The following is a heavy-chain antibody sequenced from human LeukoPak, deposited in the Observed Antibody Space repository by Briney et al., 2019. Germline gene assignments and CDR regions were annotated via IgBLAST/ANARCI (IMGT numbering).Heavy chain of an antibody. D-gene: IGHD6-13*01. Sequence: ASVKLSCKASGYTFTSYGISWVRQPPGQGLEWMGWISAYNGNTNYAQKLQGRVTMTTDTSTSTAYMELRSLRSDDMAVYYCARVLPGYSSSWYSAWGQGTLVTVSS. CDR1: GYTFTSYG. CDR3: ARVLPGYSSSWYSA. J-gene: IGHJ5*02. V-gene: IGHV1-18*03. CDR2: ISAYNGNT.